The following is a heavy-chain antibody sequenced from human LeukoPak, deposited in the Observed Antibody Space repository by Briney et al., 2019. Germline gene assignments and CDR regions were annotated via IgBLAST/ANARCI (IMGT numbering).Heavy chain of an antibody. D-gene: IGHD2-15*01. J-gene: IGHJ3*02. V-gene: IGHV4-4*07. CDR3: ARDKGYCSGGSCYSSDDAFDI. CDR1: GGSISSYY. Sequence: SETLSLTCTVSGGSISSYYWSWIRQPAGKGLVWIGRIYTSGSTNYNPSLKSRVTMSVDTSKNQFSLKLSSVTAADTAVYYCARDKGYCSGGSCYSSDDAFDIWGQGTMVTVSS. CDR2: IYTSGST.